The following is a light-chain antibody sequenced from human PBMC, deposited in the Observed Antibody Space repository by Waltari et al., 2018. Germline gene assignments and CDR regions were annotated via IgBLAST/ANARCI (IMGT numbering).Light chain of an antibody. CDR2: NNN. V-gene: IGLV1-51*01. CDR3: ATWDTAFGDLWV. J-gene: IGLJ3*02. CDR1: SSNIGSNY. Sequence: QSVLTQPPSVSAAPGQTVTISCSGSSSNIGSNYVSWYQHLPRTAPKVLIYNNNERPSRIADRFAGPTSGTSATLGLAGVQSGGEADYYCATWDTAFGDLWVFGGGTRLTVL.